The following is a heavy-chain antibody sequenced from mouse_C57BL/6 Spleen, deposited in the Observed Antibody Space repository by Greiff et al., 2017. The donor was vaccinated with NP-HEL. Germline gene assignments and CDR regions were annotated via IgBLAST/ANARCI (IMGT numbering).Heavy chain of an antibody. CDR3: ARSRAAQATDYFDD. V-gene: IGHV1-53*01. CDR1: GYTFTSYW. CDR2: INPSNGGT. Sequence: QVQLQQPGTELVKPGASVKLSCKASGYTFTSYWMHWVKQRPGQGLEWIGNINPSNGGTNYNEKFKSKATLTVDKSSSTAYMQLSSLTSEDSAVYYCARSRAAQATDYFDDWGQGTTLTVSS. D-gene: IGHD3-2*02. J-gene: IGHJ2*01.